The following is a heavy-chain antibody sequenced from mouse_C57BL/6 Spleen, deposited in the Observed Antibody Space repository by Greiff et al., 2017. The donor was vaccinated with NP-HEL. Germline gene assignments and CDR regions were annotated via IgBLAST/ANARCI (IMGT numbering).Heavy chain of an antibody. D-gene: IGHD2-4*01. CDR3: AREGGIYYDYDEYFDV. CDR2: ISDGGSYT. Sequence: EVQLVESGGGLVKPGGSLKLSCAASGFTFSSYAMSWVRQTPEKRLEWVATISDGGSYTYYPDNVKGRFTISRANAKNNLYLQMSHLKSEDTAMYYCAREGGIYYDYDEYFDVWGTGTTVTVSS. CDR1: GFTFSSYA. J-gene: IGHJ1*03. V-gene: IGHV5-4*01.